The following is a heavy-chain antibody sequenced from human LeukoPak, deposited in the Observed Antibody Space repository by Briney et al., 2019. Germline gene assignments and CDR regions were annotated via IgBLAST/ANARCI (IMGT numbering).Heavy chain of an antibody. Sequence: SETLSLTCTVSGGSISSYYWSWIRQPPGKGLEWIGYIYYSGSTNYNPSLKSRVTISVDTSKNQFSLKLSSVTAADTAVYYFARDSIVYDFWGGYQNWFDPWGQGTLVTVSS. CDR2: IYYSGST. CDR3: ARDSIVYDFWGGYQNWFDP. CDR1: GGSISSYY. J-gene: IGHJ5*02. D-gene: IGHD3-3*01. V-gene: IGHV4-59*01.